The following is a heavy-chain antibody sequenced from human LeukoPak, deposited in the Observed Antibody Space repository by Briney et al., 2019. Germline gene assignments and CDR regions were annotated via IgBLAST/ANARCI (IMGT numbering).Heavy chain of an antibody. J-gene: IGHJ4*02. D-gene: IGHD2-21*02. V-gene: IGHV3-30-3*01. Sequence: GRSLRLSCAASGFTFSSYAMHWVRQAPGKGLEWVAVISYDGSNKYYADSVKGRFTISRDNSKNTLYLQMNSLRAEDTAVYYCARELAYCGGDCYSLGEFDYWGQGTLVTVSS. CDR1: GFTFSSYA. CDR3: ARELAYCGGDCYSLGEFDY. CDR2: ISYDGSNK.